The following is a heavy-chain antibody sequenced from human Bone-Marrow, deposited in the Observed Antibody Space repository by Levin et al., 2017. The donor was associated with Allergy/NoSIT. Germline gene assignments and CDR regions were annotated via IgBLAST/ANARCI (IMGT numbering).Heavy chain of an antibody. CDR3: ARMGGYCSGGSCQYPYYGYGMDA. Sequence: GGSLRLSCAASGFTFSDYYMSWIRQAPGKGLEWVSYISSSSSYTNYADSVKGRFTISRDNAKNSLYLQMNSLRAEDTAVYYCARMGGYCSGGSCQYPYYGYGMDAWGQGTTVTVSS. D-gene: IGHD2-15*01. CDR2: ISSSSSYT. CDR1: GFTFSDYY. V-gene: IGHV3-11*03. J-gene: IGHJ6*02.